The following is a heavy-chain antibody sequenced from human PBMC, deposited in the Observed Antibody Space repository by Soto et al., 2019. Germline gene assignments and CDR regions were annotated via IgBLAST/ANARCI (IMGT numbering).Heavy chain of an antibody. J-gene: IGHJ4*02. CDR1: GGSFSGYY. CDR3: ARAAPRYCSGGSCYSGRDY. Sequence: SETLSLTCAVYGGSFSGYYWSWIRQPPGKGLEWIGEINHSGSTNYNPSLKSRVTISVDTSKNQFSLKLSSVTAADTAVYYCARAAPRYCSGGSCYSGRDYCGQGTLVPVSS. CDR2: INHSGST. V-gene: IGHV4-34*01. D-gene: IGHD2-15*01.